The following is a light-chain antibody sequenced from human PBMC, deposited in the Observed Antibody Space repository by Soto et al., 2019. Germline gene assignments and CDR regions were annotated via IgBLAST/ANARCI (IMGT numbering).Light chain of an antibody. CDR2: GAS. CDR3: QQYYSTQWT. J-gene: IGKJ1*01. CDR1: QSVSSN. Sequence: ETVMTQSPATLSVSPGERATLSCRASQSVSSNVAWYQQKPGQAPRLLIYGASTRATGIPDRFSGSGSGTEFTLTISSLQSEDFAVYYCQQYYSTQWTFGQGTKVEIK. V-gene: IGKV3-15*01.